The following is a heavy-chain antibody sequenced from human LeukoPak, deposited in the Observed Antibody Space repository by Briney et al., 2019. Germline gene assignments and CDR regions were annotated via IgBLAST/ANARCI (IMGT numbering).Heavy chain of an antibody. V-gene: IGHV4-59*01. CDR3: ARDGDGYNSNFDY. CDR2: IYYSGST. Sequence: SETLSLTCTVSGGSISSYYWSWIRQPPGKGLEWIGYIYYSGSTNYNPSLKGRVTISVDTSKNQFSLKLSSVTAADTAVYYCARDGDGYNSNFDYWGQGTLVTVSS. CDR1: GGSISSYY. D-gene: IGHD5-24*01. J-gene: IGHJ4*02.